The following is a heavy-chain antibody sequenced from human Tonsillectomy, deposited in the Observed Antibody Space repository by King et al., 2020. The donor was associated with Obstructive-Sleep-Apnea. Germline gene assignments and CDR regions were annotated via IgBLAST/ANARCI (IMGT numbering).Heavy chain of an antibody. CDR1: GIPFSNAW. V-gene: IGHV3-15*01. Sequence: VQLVESVGGLVKPGGSLRLSCAAPGIPFSNAWLSRVRQAPGKGLEWCGRIKTKTDGGTTDYASPVKDRLPFSRDDSKNTLYLQMNNLKTEDTAVYYCTTVLYDFPDCWGQGPLVTVSS. CDR3: TTVLYDFPDC. CDR2: IKTKTDGGTT. J-gene: IGHJ4*02. D-gene: IGHD5/OR15-5a*01.